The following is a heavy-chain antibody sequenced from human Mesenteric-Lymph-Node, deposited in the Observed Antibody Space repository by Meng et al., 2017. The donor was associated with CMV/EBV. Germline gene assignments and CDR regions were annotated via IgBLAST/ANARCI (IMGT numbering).Heavy chain of an antibody. CDR3: ARAIPAGDSAFDI. J-gene: IGHJ3*02. V-gene: IGHV3-30-3*01. CDR2: ISYDGSNK. CDR1: GFTFSSYA. D-gene: IGHD7-27*01. Sequence: GESLKISCAASGFTFSSYAMHWVRQAPGKGLEWVAVISYDGSNKYYADSVKGRLTISRDNSKNTLYLQMNSLRAEDTAVYYCARAIPAGDSAFDIWGQGTMVTVSS.